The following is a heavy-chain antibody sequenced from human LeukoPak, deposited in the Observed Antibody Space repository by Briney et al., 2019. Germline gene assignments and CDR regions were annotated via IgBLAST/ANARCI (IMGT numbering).Heavy chain of an antibody. D-gene: IGHD2-15*01. J-gene: IGHJ4*02. CDR1: GGSISSGDYY. CDR2: INHRGST. Sequence: SETLSLTCTVSGGSISSGDYYWSWIRQPPGKGLEWIGEINHRGSTNYNPSLKSRVTVSLDTSKNQFSLKLSSVTAADTAVYYCARAPGAALDWGQGTLVTVSS. V-gene: IGHV4-39*07. CDR3: ARAPGAALD.